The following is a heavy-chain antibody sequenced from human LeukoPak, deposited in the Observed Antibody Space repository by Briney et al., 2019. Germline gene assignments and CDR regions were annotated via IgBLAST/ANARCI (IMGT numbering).Heavy chain of an antibody. Sequence: ASVKVSCKASGYTFTGYYMHWVRQAPGQGLEWMGWISAYNGNTNYAQKLQGRVTMTTDTSTSTAYMELRSLRSDDTAVYYCARYSPGIAANYWGQGTLVTVSS. CDR1: GYTFTGYY. V-gene: IGHV1-18*04. D-gene: IGHD6-13*01. CDR3: ARYSPGIAANY. J-gene: IGHJ4*02. CDR2: ISAYNGNT.